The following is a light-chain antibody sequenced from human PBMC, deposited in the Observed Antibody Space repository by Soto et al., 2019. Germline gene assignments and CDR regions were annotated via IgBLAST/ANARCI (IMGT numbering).Light chain of an antibody. Sequence: VMTLDLVALRVIQREPASISCRSSQSLLNSNGYNYLDWYLQKPGQSPQLLIYLGSNRASGVPDRFSGSGSGTDFTMKISRVEAEDVGVYCCMQALHTPRRFGQGTKVDI. CDR2: LGS. V-gene: IGKV2-28*01. CDR1: QSLLNSNGYNY. J-gene: IGKJ1*01. CDR3: MQALHTPRR.